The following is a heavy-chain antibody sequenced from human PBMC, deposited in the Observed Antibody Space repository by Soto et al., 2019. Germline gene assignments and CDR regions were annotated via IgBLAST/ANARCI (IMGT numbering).Heavy chain of an antibody. V-gene: IGHV4-4*02. CDR1: GDSISSNNW. CDR3: GRESGETWDYEAS. J-gene: IGHJ5*02. Sequence: PSETLSLTCAVSGDSISSNNWWSWVRQPPGKGLEWSGEIYHSGSTNYNPSLKSRGTISVDKSKNQFSLNLSSVTAADSAVYHFGRESGETWDYEASWGQGTPVTVSS. D-gene: IGHD1-7*01. CDR2: IYHSGST.